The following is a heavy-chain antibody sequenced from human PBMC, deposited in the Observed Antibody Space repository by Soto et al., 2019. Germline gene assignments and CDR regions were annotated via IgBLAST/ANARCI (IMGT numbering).Heavy chain of an antibody. CDR2: FDPEDGKS. J-gene: IGHJ5*02. CDR1: GYSLTTLS. Sequence: QVQLVQSGAEVKQPGASVKVSCKVSGYSLTTLSIHWVRQAPGEGLEWMGGFDPEDGKSLNSQKFQGRVTMAEDTSTDTAYMELSSLRYEDTALYYCARARITIFGVTTNWFDPWGQGTLVTVSS. D-gene: IGHD3-3*01. V-gene: IGHV1-24*01. CDR3: ARARITIFGVTTNWFDP.